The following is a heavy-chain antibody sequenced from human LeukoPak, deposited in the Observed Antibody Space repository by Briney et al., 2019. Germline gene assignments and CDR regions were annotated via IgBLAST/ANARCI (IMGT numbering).Heavy chain of an antibody. J-gene: IGHJ4*02. D-gene: IGHD2-15*01. CDR3: ARGAYCSGGSCYSDFDY. CDR2: ISSSSSYI. V-gene: IGHV3-21*01. Sequence: GGSLRLSCAASGFTFSSYSMNWVRQAPGKGLEWVSSISSSSSYIYYAGSVKGRFTISRDNAKNSLYLQMNSLRAEDTAVYYCARGAYCSGGSCYSDFDYWGQGTLVTVSP. CDR1: GFTFSSYS.